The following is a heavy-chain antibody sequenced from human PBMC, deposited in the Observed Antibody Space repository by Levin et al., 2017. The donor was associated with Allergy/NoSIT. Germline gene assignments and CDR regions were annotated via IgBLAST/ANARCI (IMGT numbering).Heavy chain of an antibody. D-gene: IGHD3-10*01. CDR1: GGSISSSSYY. CDR2: IYYSGST. CDR3: ARLGPGEGFGEYYVDY. Sequence: SETLSLTCTVSGGSISSSSYYWGWIRQPPGKGLEWIGSIYYSGSTYYNPSLKSRVTISVDTSKNQFSLKLSSVTAADTAVYYCARLGPGEGFGEYYVDYWGQGTLVTVSS. V-gene: IGHV4-39*01. J-gene: IGHJ4*02.